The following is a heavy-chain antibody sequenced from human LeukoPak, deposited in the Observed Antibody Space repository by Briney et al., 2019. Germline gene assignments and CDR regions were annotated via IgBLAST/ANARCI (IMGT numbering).Heavy chain of an antibody. CDR2: IIPIFGTA. Sequence: SVKVSCKASGGTFSSYAISWVRQAPGQGLEWMGGIIPIFGTANYAQKFQGRVTITADESTSTAYMELSRLRSEDTAVYYCARDHELTVYYTLFDYWGQGTLVTVSS. CDR1: GGTFSSYA. CDR3: ARDHELTVYYTLFDY. V-gene: IGHV1-69*13. D-gene: IGHD1-26*01. J-gene: IGHJ4*02.